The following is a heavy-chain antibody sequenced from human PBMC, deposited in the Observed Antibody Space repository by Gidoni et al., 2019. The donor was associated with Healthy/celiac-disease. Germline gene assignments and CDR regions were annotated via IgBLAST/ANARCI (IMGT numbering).Heavy chain of an antibody. CDR2: IYYSGST. J-gene: IGHJ4*02. Sequence: QVQLQESGPGLVKPSETLSLTCTVSGCSISSYYWSWIRQPPGKGLEWIGYIYYSGSTNYNPSLKSRVTISVDTSKNQFSLKLSSVTAADTAVYYCARGRGVAAAGAFDYWGQGTLVTVSS. CDR1: GCSISSYY. V-gene: IGHV4-59*08. CDR3: ARGRGVAAAGAFDY. D-gene: IGHD6-13*01.